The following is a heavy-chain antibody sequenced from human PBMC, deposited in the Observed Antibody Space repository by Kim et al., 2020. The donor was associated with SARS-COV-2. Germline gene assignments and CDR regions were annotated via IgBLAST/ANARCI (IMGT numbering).Heavy chain of an antibody. CDR2: ISSSGSTI. D-gene: IGHD5-18*01. V-gene: IGHV3-48*03. J-gene: IGHJ4*02. CDR1: GFTFSSYE. Sequence: GGSLRLSCAASGFTFSSYEMNWVRQAPGKGLEWVSYISSSGSTIYYADSVKGRFTISRDNAKNSLYLQMNSLRAEDTAVYYCAREDPRGYSYEGYWGQGTLVTVSS. CDR3: AREDPRGYSYEGY.